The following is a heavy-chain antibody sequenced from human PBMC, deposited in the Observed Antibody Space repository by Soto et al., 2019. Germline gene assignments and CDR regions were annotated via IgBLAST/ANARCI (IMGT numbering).Heavy chain of an antibody. V-gene: IGHV4-59*01. D-gene: IGHD5-12*01. Sequence: PSETLSLTCTISGGSISSYYWSWIRQPPGKGLEWIGYIYYSGSTNYNPSLKSRVTISVDTSKNQFSLKLSSVTAADTAVYYCARGYSGYDGFFDYWGQGTLVTVSS. CDR1: GGSISSYY. J-gene: IGHJ4*02. CDR3: ARGYSGYDGFFDY. CDR2: IYYSGST.